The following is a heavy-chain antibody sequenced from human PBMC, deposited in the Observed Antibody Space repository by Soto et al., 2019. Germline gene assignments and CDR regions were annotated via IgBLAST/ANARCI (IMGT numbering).Heavy chain of an antibody. D-gene: IGHD6-19*01. CDR2: IYQSGVT. Sequence: SLSLTCNMSGDSYSISTYSWSWIRQPPGKALQWIGFIYQSGVTSYNPSLASRVSISLDRSNNQCSLKLKSVTAADTAVYFCAGMPYTSGLRFDPWGPGTLVTVSS. CDR3: AGMPYTSGLRFDP. V-gene: IGHV4-30-2*01. J-gene: IGHJ5*02. CDR1: GDSYSISTYS.